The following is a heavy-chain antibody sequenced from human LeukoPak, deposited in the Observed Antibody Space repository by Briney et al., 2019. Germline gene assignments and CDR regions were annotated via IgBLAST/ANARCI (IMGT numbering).Heavy chain of an antibody. Sequence: PGGSLRLSCAVSGFPFSRYSKSWVRQAPGKGLEWVASISSGGTNNHYADSVKGRVTISRDNAKDSVFLQLISLRAEDTAVYYCANQDYVWGSVRFWGKGTLVTVSS. J-gene: IGHJ4*02. V-gene: IGHV3-21*01. CDR2: ISSGGTNN. CDR1: GFPFSRYS. D-gene: IGHD3-16*02. CDR3: ANQDYVWGSVRF.